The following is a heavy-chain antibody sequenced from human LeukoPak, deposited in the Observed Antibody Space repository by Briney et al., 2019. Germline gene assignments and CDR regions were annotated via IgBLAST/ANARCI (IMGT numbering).Heavy chain of an antibody. D-gene: IGHD6-13*01. CDR2: INSVGSST. V-gene: IGHV3-74*01. Sequence: GGSLRLSCAASEFTFSNYWMHWVRQAPGKGLVWVSRINSVGSSTSYADSVKGRFTISRDNAKNTLYLQTNSLRAEDTAVYYCARDRGSSCLDVWGKGTTVTVSS. CDR1: EFTFSNYW. J-gene: IGHJ6*04. CDR3: ARDRGSSCLDV.